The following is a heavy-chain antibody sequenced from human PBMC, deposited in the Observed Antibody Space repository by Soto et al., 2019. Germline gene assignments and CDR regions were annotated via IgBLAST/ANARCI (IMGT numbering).Heavy chain of an antibody. V-gene: IGHV4-34*01. CDR1: GGSLSDYF. CDR3: AXGGISHWAYFYYMDV. J-gene: IGHJ6*03. CDR2: INHLGSI. D-gene: IGHD2-21*01. Sequence: SETLSLTCVVSGGSLSDYFWSWIRQPPGMALEWIGEINHLGSINYNPSLKSRVTMSVDTSKNQFSLTLNSVTAADTATYYCAXGGISHWAYFYYMDVWDRGTTVTVSS.